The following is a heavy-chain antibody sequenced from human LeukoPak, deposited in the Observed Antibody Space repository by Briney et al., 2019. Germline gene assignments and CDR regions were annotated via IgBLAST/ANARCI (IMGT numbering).Heavy chain of an antibody. CDR1: GASFSGSY. J-gene: IGHJ4*02. CDR3: ARVLVGATGYFDY. CDR2: IYYSGST. Sequence: PSETLSLTCGVYGASFSGSYWNWIRQPPGKGLEWIGSIYYSGSTYYNPSLKSRVTISVDTSKNQFSLKLSSVTAADTAVYYCARVLVGATGYFDYWGQGTLVTVSS. V-gene: IGHV4-34*01. D-gene: IGHD1-26*01.